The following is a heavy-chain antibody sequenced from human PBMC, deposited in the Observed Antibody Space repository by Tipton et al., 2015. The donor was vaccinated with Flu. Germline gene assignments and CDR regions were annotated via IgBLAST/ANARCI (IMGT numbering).Heavy chain of an antibody. Sequence: SLRLSCAASGFTVSSNYLSWVRQAPGKGLEWVSVIYSDGTTYYADSVKGRFTISRDNSKNTLYLQINTLRADDTAVYYCARHTGDSVRGVIDYWGQGTLVTVSS. CDR1: GFTVSSNY. J-gene: IGHJ4*02. CDR2: IYSDGTT. V-gene: IGHV3-66*04. D-gene: IGHD3-10*02. CDR3: ARHTGDSVRGVIDY.